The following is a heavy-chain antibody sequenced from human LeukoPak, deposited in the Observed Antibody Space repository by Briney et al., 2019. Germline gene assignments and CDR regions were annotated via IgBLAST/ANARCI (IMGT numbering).Heavy chain of an antibody. CDR2: ILYDGSEK. J-gene: IGHJ4*02. CDR1: GFTFSSYG. Sequence: GGSLRLSCAASGFTFSSYGMYWVRQAPGKGLEWVAFILYDGSEKSYADSVKGRFTISRDNSKNTLYLQMDNLRAEDTAIYYCAKPEITVTTGLGYWGQGTLVTVSS. D-gene: IGHD4-17*01. CDR3: AKPEITVTTGLGY. V-gene: IGHV3-30*02.